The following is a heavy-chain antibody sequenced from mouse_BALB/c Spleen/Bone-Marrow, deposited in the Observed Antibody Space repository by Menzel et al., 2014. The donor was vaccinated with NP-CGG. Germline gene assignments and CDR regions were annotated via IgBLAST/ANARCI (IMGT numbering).Heavy chain of an antibody. Sequence: VQLKQSGPELEKPGASVKISCKASGYSFTAYNMNWVKQSNGKSLEWIGNIDPYYGGTSYNQKFKGKATLTVDKSSSTAYMQLSSLTSEDSAVYYCTREGTYDGCSGHFDYWGQGTTLTVSS. CDR1: GYSFTAYN. CDR3: TREGTYDGCSGHFDY. D-gene: IGHD2-3*01. CDR2: IDPYYGGT. V-gene: IGHV1S135*01. J-gene: IGHJ2*01.